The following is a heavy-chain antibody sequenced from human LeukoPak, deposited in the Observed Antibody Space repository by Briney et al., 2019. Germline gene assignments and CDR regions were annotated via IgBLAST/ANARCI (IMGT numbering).Heavy chain of an antibody. CDR1: GFTFSSYG. V-gene: IGHV3-33*01. Sequence: GGSLRLSCAASGFTFSSYGMHWVRQAPGKGLEWVAVIWYDGSNKYYADSVKGRFTISRDNSKNTLYLQMNSLKTEDTAVYYCTTDYEHYYDSSGPGGQGTLVTVSS. J-gene: IGHJ4*02. CDR3: TTDYEHYYDSSGP. D-gene: IGHD3-22*01. CDR2: IWYDGSNK.